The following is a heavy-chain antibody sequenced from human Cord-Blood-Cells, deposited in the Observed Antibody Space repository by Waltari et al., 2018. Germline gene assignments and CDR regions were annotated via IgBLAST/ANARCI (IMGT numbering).Heavy chain of an antibody. CDR3: AHSRLLFDWLLSTNWFDP. CDR1: GFSLSTSGVG. CDR2: IYWNDDK. V-gene: IGHV2-5*01. J-gene: IGHJ5*02. D-gene: IGHD3-9*01. Sequence: QITLKESGPTLVKPTQTLTLTCTFSGFSLSTSGVGVGWIRQPPGKALGWLALIYWNDDKRYSPSLKSRLTITKDTSKNQVVLTMTNMDPVDTATYYCAHSRLLFDWLLSTNWFDPWGQGTLVTVSS.